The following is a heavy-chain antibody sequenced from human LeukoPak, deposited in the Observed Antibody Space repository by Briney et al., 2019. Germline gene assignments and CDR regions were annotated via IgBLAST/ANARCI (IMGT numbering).Heavy chain of an antibody. Sequence: PGGSLRLSCAASGFTFSSYGMHWVRQAPGKGLEWVAVIWYDGSNKYYADSVKGRFTISRDNSKNTLYLQMNSLRAEDTAVYYCARGSGSGAFDYWGQGTLVTVSS. CDR3: ARGSGSGAFDY. J-gene: IGHJ4*02. CDR1: GFTFSSYG. V-gene: IGHV3-33*08. D-gene: IGHD3-10*01. CDR2: IWYDGSNK.